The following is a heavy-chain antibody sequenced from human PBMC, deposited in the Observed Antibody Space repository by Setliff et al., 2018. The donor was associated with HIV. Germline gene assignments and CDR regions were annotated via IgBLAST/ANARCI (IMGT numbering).Heavy chain of an antibody. J-gene: IGHJ5*02. D-gene: IGHD3-10*01. Sequence: NPSETLSLTCAVYGGSFSGYYWSWIRQPPGKGLEWIGEINHSGSTNYNPSLKSRVTISVDTSKNQFSLKLSSVTAADTAVYYCARGQGLLLWFGELPRDNWFDPWGQGTLVTVSS. V-gene: IGHV4-34*01. CDR3: ARGQGLLLWFGELPRDNWFDP. CDR2: INHSGST. CDR1: GGSFSGYY.